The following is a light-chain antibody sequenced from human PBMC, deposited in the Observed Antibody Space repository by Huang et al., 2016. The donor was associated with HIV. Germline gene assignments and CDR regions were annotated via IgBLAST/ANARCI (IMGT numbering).Light chain of an antibody. Sequence: IRLTQSPSSLSASVGDRVTITCRASQGINSYLAWYQQKSGKAPKLLIYTASTLQSGVPSRFSGRRSGTDFTLTISSLQPEDFATYYCQQLNSYPRTFGQGTKVEVK. J-gene: IGKJ1*01. CDR2: TAS. V-gene: IGKV1-9*01. CDR1: QGINSY. CDR3: QQLNSYPRT.